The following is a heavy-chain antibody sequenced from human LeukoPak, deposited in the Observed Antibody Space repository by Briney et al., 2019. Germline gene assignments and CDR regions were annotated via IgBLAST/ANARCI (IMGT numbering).Heavy chain of an antibody. Sequence: SETLSLTRTVSGGSISSYYWSWIRQPPGKGLEWIGYIYYSGSTNYNPSLKSRVTISVDTSKNQFSLKLSSVTAADTAVYYCARLLDSTGPFDYWGQGTLVTVSS. J-gene: IGHJ4*02. V-gene: IGHV4-59*08. CDR3: ARLLDSTGPFDY. CDR2: IYYSGST. CDR1: GGSISSYY. D-gene: IGHD1-1*01.